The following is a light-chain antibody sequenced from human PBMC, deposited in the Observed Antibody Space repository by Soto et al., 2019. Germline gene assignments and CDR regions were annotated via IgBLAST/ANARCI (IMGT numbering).Light chain of an antibody. Sequence: EIVLTQSPGTLSLSPGEGATVSCRASHSVNSNLLAWFQQKPGQAPRLLIHDASRRATGIPDRFSGSGSGTDFTLSISRLEPEDFAVYYCHQYVSSPLTFGQGTKLEIK. CDR2: DAS. CDR1: HSVNSNL. J-gene: IGKJ2*01. V-gene: IGKV3-20*01. CDR3: HQYVSSPLT.